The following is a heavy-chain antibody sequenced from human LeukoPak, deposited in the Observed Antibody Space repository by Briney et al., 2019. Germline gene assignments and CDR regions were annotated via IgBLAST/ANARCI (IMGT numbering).Heavy chain of an antibody. J-gene: IGHJ6*03. V-gene: IGHV4-34*01. CDR2: INHSGST. CDR1: GGSFSGYY. D-gene: IGHD6-6*01. CDR3: ARRSSSLSFYHYYYMDV. Sequence: SETLSLTCAVYGGSFSGYYWSWIRQPPGKGLEWIGEINHSGSTNYNPSLKSRVTISVDTSKNQFSLKLSSVTAADTAVYYCARRSSSLSFYHYYYMDVWGNGTTVTVSS.